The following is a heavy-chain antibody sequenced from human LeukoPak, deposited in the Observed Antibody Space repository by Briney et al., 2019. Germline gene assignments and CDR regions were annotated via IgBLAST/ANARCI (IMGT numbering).Heavy chain of an antibody. CDR1: GFTFSSYA. CDR2: ISGSGGST. Sequence: GGSLRLSCAASGFTFSSYAMSWVRQAPGKGLEWVSAISGSGGSTYYADSVKGRFTISRDNSKNTLYLQMNSLRAEDTAVYYCAKVEALYSNYGYDYWGQGTLVTVSS. J-gene: IGHJ4*02. V-gene: IGHV3-23*01. D-gene: IGHD4-11*01. CDR3: AKVEALYSNYGYDY.